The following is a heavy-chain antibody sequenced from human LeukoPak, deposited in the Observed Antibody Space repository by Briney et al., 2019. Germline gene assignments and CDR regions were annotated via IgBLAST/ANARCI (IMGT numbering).Heavy chain of an antibody. D-gene: IGHD6-13*01. CDR1: GYTFSDYY. CDR3: ARVTPIAAAGTRMDV. Sequence: VKVSCKASGYTFSDYYMHWVRQAPGQGLEWMGWISAYNGNTNYAQKLQGRVTMTTDTSTSTAYMELRSLRSDDTAVYYCARVTPIAAAGTRMDVWAKGPRSPSP. V-gene: IGHV1-18*04. J-gene: IGHJ6*02. CDR2: ISAYNGNT.